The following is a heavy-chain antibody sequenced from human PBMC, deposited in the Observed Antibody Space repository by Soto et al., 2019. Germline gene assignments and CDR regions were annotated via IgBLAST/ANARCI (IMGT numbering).Heavy chain of an antibody. D-gene: IGHD6-13*01. CDR3: ARDRGQLTAAGMPVWYGP. CDR2: ISAYNGNT. J-gene: IGHJ5*02. CDR1: GYTFTSYG. Sequence: QVQLVQSGAEVKKPGASVKVSCKASGYTFTSYGISWVRQAPGQGLEWTGWISAYNGNTNYAQKLQGSVTMTTDTSTTTAYMELRSLRSDATAVYYCARDRGQLTAAGMPVWYGPWGQGTLDTVST. V-gene: IGHV1-18*01.